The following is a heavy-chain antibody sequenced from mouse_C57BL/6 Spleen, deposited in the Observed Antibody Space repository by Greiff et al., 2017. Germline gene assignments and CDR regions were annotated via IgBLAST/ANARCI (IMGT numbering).Heavy chain of an antibody. J-gene: IGHJ1*03. Sequence: QVQLKESGAELAKPGASVKLSCKASGYTFTSYWMHWVKQRPGQGLEWIGYINPSSGYTKYNQKFKDKATLTADKSSSTAYMQLSSLTYEDSAAYYGSRSYYYGRSYDWYFDVWGTGTTVTVSA. CDR3: SRSYYYGRSYDWYFDV. V-gene: IGHV1-7*01. CDR2: INPSSGYT. D-gene: IGHD1-1*01. CDR1: GYTFTSYW.